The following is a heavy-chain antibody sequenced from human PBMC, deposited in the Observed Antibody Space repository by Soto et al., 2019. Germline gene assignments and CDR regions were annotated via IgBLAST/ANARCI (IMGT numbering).Heavy chain of an antibody. CDR2: ISYDGSNK. Sequence: GGSLRLSCAASGFTFSSYGMHWVRQAPGKGLEWVAVISYDGSNKYYADSVKGRFTISRDNSKNTLYLQMNSLRAEDTAVYYCAKDCIAAAVGYYYGMDVWGQGTTVTVSS. D-gene: IGHD6-13*01. CDR1: GFTFSSYG. J-gene: IGHJ6*02. CDR3: AKDCIAAAVGYYYGMDV. V-gene: IGHV3-30*18.